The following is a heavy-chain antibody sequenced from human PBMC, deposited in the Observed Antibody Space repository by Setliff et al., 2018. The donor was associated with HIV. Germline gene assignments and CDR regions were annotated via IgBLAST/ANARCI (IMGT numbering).Heavy chain of an antibody. CDR2: IYTSGST. J-gene: IGHJ6*02. D-gene: IGHD6-13*01. CDR1: DDSISSGSYY. CDR3: ARGLPRRHSFIAAAGGFYYYGMDV. Sequence: PSETLSLTCTVSDDSISSGSYYWSWIRQPAGKGLECIGRIYTSGSTNYNPSLKSRVTISIDTSKNQFSLKLNSVTAADTAVYYCARGLPRRHSFIAAAGGFYYYGMDVWGQGTTVTVSS. V-gene: IGHV4-61*02.